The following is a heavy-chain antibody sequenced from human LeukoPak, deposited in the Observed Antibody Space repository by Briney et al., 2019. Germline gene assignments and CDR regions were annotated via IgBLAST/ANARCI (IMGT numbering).Heavy chain of an antibody. V-gene: IGHV4-4*07. CDR1: CGSISGFY. CDR2: IHSSGSA. J-gene: IGHJ5*02. CDR3: ANTLYSVVFDP. Sequence: SGTLSLTCTVSCGSISGFYCSWLRQSAEKGLEWIGRIHSSGSANYNPSLKSRVTMSVDTSKNQFSLQVTSMTAADTAVYHCANTLYSVVFDPWGPGTLVTVSS. D-gene: IGHD3-22*01.